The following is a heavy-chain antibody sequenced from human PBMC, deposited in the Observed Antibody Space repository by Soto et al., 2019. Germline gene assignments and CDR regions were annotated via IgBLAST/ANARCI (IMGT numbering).Heavy chain of an antibody. J-gene: IGHJ4*02. D-gene: IGHD1-1*01. V-gene: IGHV1-18*01. Sequence: QVHLVQSGAEVKKPGASVKVSCKGSGYAFTTYGITWVRQAPGQGLAGMGWISAHNGNTNYARKLQGRVTGTRDTSTSPAYMELGSLRSGDTAVYYCARGRYGDYWGQGAVVTVSS. CDR2: ISAHNGNT. CDR1: GYAFTTYG. CDR3: ARGRYGDY.